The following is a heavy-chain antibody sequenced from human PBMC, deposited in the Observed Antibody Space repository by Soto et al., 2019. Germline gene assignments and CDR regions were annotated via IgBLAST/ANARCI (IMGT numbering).Heavy chain of an antibody. Sequence: QVQLVQSGAEVKKPGSSVKVSCKASGGTFSSYAISWVRQAPGQGLEWMGGIIPIFGTANYAQKFQGRVTITADESTSTAYMELSSLRSEDTAVYYCARDRAYYDILTGYHRAWYYYGMDVWGQGTTVTVSS. D-gene: IGHD3-9*01. CDR3: ARDRAYYDILTGYHRAWYYYGMDV. J-gene: IGHJ6*02. V-gene: IGHV1-69*01. CDR2: IIPIFGTA. CDR1: GGTFSSYA.